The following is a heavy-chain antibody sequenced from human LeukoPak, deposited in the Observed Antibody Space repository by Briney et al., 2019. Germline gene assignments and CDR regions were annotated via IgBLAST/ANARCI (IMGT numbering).Heavy chain of an antibody. D-gene: IGHD2-2*01. CDR3: ATNAGPAAHDAIDI. CDR2: VSYRGST. V-gene: IGHV4-59*08. Sequence: SETLSLTCTVSGDPINRHYWSWIRQTPEKGLEWIGYVSYRGSTNYNPSLQSRVTMSIDTSNNQFSLSLSSVTAADTAVYYCATNAGPAAHDAIDIWGQGTLVTVSS. J-gene: IGHJ3*02. CDR1: GDPINRHY.